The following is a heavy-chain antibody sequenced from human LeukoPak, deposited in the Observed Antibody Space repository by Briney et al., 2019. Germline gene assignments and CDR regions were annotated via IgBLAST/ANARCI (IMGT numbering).Heavy chain of an antibody. D-gene: IGHD3-16*01. CDR1: GFTFSSYW. CDR3: ARGLAEFDY. J-gene: IGHJ4*02. V-gene: IGHV3-7*01. CDR2: IKQDGSEK. Sequence: GESLKISCAASGFTFSSYWMSWVRQAPGKGLEWVANIKQDGSEKYYVDSVRGRFTISRDNAKNSLYLQMNSLRAEDTAVYYCARGLAEFDYWGQGTLVTVSS.